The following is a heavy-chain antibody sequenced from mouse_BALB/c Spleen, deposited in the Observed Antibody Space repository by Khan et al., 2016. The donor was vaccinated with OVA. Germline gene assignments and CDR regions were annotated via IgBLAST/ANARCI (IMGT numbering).Heavy chain of an antibody. D-gene: IGHD3-3*01. CDR3: GRGRAY. V-gene: IGHV3-2*02. J-gene: IGHJ3*01. CDR2: ISYSGRT. CDR1: GYSITRDYA. Sequence: EVQLQESGPGLVKPSQSLSLTCTVTGYSITRDYAWNWIRQFPGNKLEWMGYISYSGRTSYTPSLKSRISITRDTPKNQFFLQLNSVTTEDTATYYCGRGRAYWGQGTLVTVSA.